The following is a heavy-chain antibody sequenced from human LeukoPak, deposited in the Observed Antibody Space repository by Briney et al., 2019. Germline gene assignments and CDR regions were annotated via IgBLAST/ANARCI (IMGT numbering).Heavy chain of an antibody. CDR3: ARDQATRGDYYGSGSPAFFDY. CDR2: IYHSGST. J-gene: IGHJ4*02. V-gene: IGHV4-38-2*02. Sequence: PSETLSLTCTVSGYSISSGYYWGWIRQPPGKGLEWIGSIYHSGSTYYNPSLKSRVTISVDTSKNQFSLKLSSVTAADTAVYYCARDQATRGDYYGSGSPAFFDYWGQGSLDTVSS. D-gene: IGHD3-10*01. CDR1: GYSISSGYY.